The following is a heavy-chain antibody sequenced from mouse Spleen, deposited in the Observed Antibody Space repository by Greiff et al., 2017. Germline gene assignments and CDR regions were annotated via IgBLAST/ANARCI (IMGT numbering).Heavy chain of an antibody. D-gene: IGHD1-1*01. V-gene: IGHV1-81*01. Sequence: VKLVESGAELARPGASVKLSCKASGYTFTSYGISWVKQRTGQGLEWIGEIYPRSGNTYYNEKFKGKATLTADKSSSTAYMELRSLTSEDSAVYFCAGITTVPYWGQGTTLTVSS. J-gene: IGHJ2*01. CDR2: IYPRSGNT. CDR3: AGITTVPY. CDR1: GYTFTSYG.